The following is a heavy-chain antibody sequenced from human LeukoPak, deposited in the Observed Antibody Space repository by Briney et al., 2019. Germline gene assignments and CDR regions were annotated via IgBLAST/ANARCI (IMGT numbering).Heavy chain of an antibody. J-gene: IGHJ3*02. D-gene: IGHD5-18*01. CDR1: GYSFTSYW. CDR2: IYPGDSDT. CDR3: ARPGTWIQLWQSPGDAFDI. Sequence: GESLKISCKGSGYSFTSYWIGWVRQVPGKGLEWMGIIYPGDSDTRYSPSFQGQVTISADKSISTAYLQWSSLKASDTAMYYCARPGTWIQLWQSPGDAFDIWGQGTMVTVSS. V-gene: IGHV5-51*01.